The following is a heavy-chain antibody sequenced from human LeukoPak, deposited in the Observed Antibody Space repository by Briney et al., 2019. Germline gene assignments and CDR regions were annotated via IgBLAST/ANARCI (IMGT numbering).Heavy chain of an antibody. Sequence: KTGETLKVSCQGSGYSVTSYWIGWVRQLPGKGLEWMAIIYPGDSETRYSPSFQGQVTISADKSISTAYLKWSILKASDTAMYYCITVVPDGDSFGVWRQGSMVTVSS. CDR2: IYPGDSET. CDR3: ITVVPDGDSFGV. V-gene: IGHV5-51*01. CDR1: GYSVTSYW. D-gene: IGHD2-2*01. J-gene: IGHJ3*01.